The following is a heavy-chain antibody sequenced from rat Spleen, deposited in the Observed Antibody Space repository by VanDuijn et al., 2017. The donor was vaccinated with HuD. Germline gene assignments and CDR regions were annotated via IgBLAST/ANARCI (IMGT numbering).Heavy chain of an antibody. D-gene: IGHD3-1*01. CDR1: GFTFSDYN. V-gene: IGHV5-7*01. Sequence: EVQLVESGGGLVQPGRSLKLSCAASGFTFSDYNMAWVRQAPKKGLEWVATISYDGSSTYYRDSVKGRFTISRDNAKSTLYLQMDSLRSEDTATYYCARHSAAPYWGQGVMVTVSS. CDR3: ARHSAAPY. CDR2: ISYDGSST. J-gene: IGHJ2*01.